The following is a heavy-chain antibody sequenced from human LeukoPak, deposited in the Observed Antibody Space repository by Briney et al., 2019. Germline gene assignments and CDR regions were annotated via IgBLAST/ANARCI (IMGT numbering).Heavy chain of an antibody. CDR1: EFTFRDAW. CDR2: IKSKSDGGTT. J-gene: IGHJ4*02. V-gene: IGHV3-15*01. CDR3: TTVGHDGDYGCLLY. D-gene: IGHD4-17*01. Sequence: GGSLRLSCAASEFTFRDAWMSWVRQAPGKGLEWVGRIKSKSDGGTTDYAAPVKGRFTISRDDSKNTLYLQMNSLKTEDTAVYYCTTVGHDGDYGCLLYWGQGTLVTVSS.